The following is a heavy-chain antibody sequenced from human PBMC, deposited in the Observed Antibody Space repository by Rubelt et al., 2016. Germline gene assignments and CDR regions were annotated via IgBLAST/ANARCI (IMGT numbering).Heavy chain of an antibody. J-gene: IGHJ6*02. Sequence: SSYYINWVRQAPGKGLEWIGEINHSGSTNYNPSLKSRVTISVDTSKNQFSLKLSSVTAADTAVYYCARGGKQQLGPYYYVMDVWGQGTTVTVSS. CDR1: SSYY. CDR3: ARGGKQQLGPYYYVMDV. V-gene: IGHV4-34*01. D-gene: IGHD6-13*01. CDR2: INHSGST.